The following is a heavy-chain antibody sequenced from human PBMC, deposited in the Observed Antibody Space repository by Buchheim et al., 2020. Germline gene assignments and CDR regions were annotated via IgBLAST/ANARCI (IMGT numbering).Heavy chain of an antibody. Sequence: QVQLVESGGGVVQLGRSLRLSCVVSGFTFRTYGMYWVRQAPGKGLEWLAVISYDGNNKYYADSVKGRFTISRDNSKNTRYLQIHSLRADDTAVYYCAKDWANSGMDVWGQGTT. D-gene: IGHD3-16*01. CDR3: AKDWANSGMDV. J-gene: IGHJ6*02. V-gene: IGHV3-30*18. CDR1: GFTFRTYG. CDR2: ISYDGNNK.